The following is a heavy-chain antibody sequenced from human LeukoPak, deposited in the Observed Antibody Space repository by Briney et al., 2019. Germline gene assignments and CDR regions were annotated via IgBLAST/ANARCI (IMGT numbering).Heavy chain of an antibody. D-gene: IGHD3-22*01. V-gene: IGHV3-23*01. CDR2: LSGSGGST. CDR1: GFTFNNYG. Sequence: QPGGSLRLSCAASGFTFNNYGMSWVRQAPGKGLEWVSSLSGSGGSTYYADSVRGRLTISRDNSKNTLYLQMNSLRAEDTAVYYCAKARVVITTPDYWGQGTLVTVSS. J-gene: IGHJ4*02. CDR3: AKARVVITTPDY.